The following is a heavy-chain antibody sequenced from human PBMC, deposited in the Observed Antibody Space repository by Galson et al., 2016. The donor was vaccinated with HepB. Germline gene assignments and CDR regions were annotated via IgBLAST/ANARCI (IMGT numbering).Heavy chain of an antibody. V-gene: IGHV3-15*07. CDR1: GFTFSHAW. CDR2: IKSKGDGETT. Sequence: SLRLSCAGSGFTFSHAWLNWVRQAPGKGLEWVGRIKSKGDGETTDYAASVKGRFTISRDDSESSLYLQINSLKTEDTAVYYCARVRAESYFDYWGQGTLVTVSS. CDR3: ARVRAESYFDY. D-gene: IGHD4/OR15-4a*01. J-gene: IGHJ4*02.